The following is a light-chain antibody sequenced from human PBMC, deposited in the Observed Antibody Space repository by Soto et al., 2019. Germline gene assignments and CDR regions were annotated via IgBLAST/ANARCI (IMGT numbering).Light chain of an antibody. CDR1: QSVSSS. CDR3: QQYNDWPRT. J-gene: IGKJ1*01. Sequence: DIVMTQSPATLSVSPGERAPLSCRASQSVSSSLAWYQQKPGQAPRLLIYGASTRATGVPARFSGGGSGTEFTLTISSLQSEDFAVYYCQQYNDWPRTFGQGTKVEI. CDR2: GAS. V-gene: IGKV3-15*01.